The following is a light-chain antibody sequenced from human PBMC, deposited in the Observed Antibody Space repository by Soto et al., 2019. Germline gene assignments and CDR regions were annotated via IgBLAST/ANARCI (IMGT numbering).Light chain of an antibody. CDR2: GAS. CDR1: ESVSSSY. CDR3: HQYGSSPQT. V-gene: IGKV3-20*01. Sequence: EIVLTQSPGTLSLSPGERATLSCRASESVSSSYSAWYQQKPGQAPRLLIYGASSRATGIPDRFSGSGSGIDFTLSISRLEPEDFAVYYCHQYGSSPQTFGQGTKVEIK. J-gene: IGKJ1*01.